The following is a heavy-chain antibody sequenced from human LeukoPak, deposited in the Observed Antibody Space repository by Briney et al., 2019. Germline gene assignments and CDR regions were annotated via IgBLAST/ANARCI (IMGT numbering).Heavy chain of an antibody. Sequence: SETLSLTCTVSGGSISSYYWSWIRQPPGRGLEWIGYIYTSGSTNYNPSLKSRVTISVDTSKNQFSLKLSSVTAADTAVYYCARHVAAAPYYFDYWGQGTLVTVSS. CDR2: IYTSGST. CDR3: ARHVAAAPYYFDY. V-gene: IGHV4-4*09. J-gene: IGHJ4*02. CDR1: GGSISSYY. D-gene: IGHD6-13*01.